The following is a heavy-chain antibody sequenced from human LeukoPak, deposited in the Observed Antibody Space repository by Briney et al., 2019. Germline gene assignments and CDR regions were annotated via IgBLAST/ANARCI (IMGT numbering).Heavy chain of an antibody. J-gene: IGHJ3*02. CDR1: GDSVSSNSAA. D-gene: IGHD2-8*02. V-gene: IGHV6-1*01. CDR3: ARILGVASLDAFDI. CDR2: TYYRSKWYN. Sequence: SQTLSLTCGISGDSVSSNSAAWNWIRQSPSRGLEWLGRTYYRSKWYNDYAVSVKSRITINPDTSKNQFSLEMISVTPGDTAVYYCARILGVASLDAFDIWGQGTMVTVSS.